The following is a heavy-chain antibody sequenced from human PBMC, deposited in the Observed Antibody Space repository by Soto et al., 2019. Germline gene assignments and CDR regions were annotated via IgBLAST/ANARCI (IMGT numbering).Heavy chain of an antibody. J-gene: IGHJ6*02. CDR1: GGSFSGDF. CDR3: ARAKFDSWSFYYYGLDV. CDR2: ISHTRSV. V-gene: IGHV4-34*02. D-gene: IGHD3-3*01. Sequence: QVQLQQWGAGLLKPSETLSLTCAVSGGSFSGDFWTWVRQSPGKGLEWIGEISHTRSVNYSPSLKSRISISLDTSTNHLSLSLTSVTAADTAVYYCARAKFDSWSFYYYGLDVWGQGTTVTVSS.